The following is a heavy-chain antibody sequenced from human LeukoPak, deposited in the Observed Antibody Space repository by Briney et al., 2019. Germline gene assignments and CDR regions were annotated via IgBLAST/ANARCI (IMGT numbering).Heavy chain of an antibody. CDR2: INPSGGST. V-gene: IGHV1-46*01. CDR1: GYTFTSYY. D-gene: IGHD3-22*01. Sequence: ASVKVSCKASGYTFTSYYMHWVRQAPGQGLEWMGIINPSGGSTSYAQKFQGRVTMTRDTSTSTVYMELSSLRSEDTAVYYCARGAQYYYDSSGYYPEGDYWGQGTLVTVSS. J-gene: IGHJ4*02. CDR3: ARGAQYYYDSSGYYPEGDY.